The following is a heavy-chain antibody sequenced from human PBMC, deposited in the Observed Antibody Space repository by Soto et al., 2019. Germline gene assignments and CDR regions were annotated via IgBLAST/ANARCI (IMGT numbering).Heavy chain of an antibody. V-gene: IGHV4-59*01. J-gene: IGHJ6*03. Sequence: SETLSLTCTVSGGSISSYYWSWIRQPPGKGLEWIGYIYYSGSTNYNPSLKSRVTTSVDTSKNQFSLKLSSVTAADTAVYYCARELGRIAAAYMDVWGQGTTVTVSS. CDR1: GGSISSYY. CDR2: IYYSGST. CDR3: ARELGRIAAAYMDV. D-gene: IGHD6-13*01.